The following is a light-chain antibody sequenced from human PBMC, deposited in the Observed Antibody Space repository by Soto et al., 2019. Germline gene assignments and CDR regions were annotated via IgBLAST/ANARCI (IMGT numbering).Light chain of an antibody. Sequence: EIVMTQSPATLSVSPGGRATLSCRASQSISGALAWYQQKPGQAPRLLIYGASTRATSFPARFSGSGSGTDFTLTISSLQSEDFAVYYCQQYNNWPCTLRQGNKVEIK. CDR1: QSISGA. J-gene: IGKJ1*01. CDR2: GAS. V-gene: IGKV3-15*01. CDR3: QQYNNWPCT.